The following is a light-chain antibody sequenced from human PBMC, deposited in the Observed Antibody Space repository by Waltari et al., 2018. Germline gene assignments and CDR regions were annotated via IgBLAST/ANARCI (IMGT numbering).Light chain of an antibody. J-gene: IGLJ3*02. CDR3: SSYTGSSTWV. CDR1: SSDIGGYNY. CDR2: DVS. Sequence: QSALTQPASVSGSPGQSITIPCTRTSSDIGGYNYFPWYQQDVGKAPKLLIYDVSKRPSGVSNRFSGSKSGNTASLTISGLQAEDEADYHCSSYTGSSTWVFGGGTKLTVL. V-gene: IGLV2-14*01.